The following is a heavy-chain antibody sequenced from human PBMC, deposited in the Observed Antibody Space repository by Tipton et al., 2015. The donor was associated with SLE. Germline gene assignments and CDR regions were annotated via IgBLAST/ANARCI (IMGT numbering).Heavy chain of an antibody. CDR1: GVSISSSY. V-gene: IGHV4-4*07. J-gene: IGHJ3*02. D-gene: IGHD2/OR15-2a*01. Sequence: TLSLTCNVSGVSISSSYWSWIRQPAGKGLEWIGRIYTSGATDDNPSLKSRVTMSVDMSENQIFLKMTSVTAADSAVYFCARVWLNNAFDIRGQGTRVTVSS. CDR3: ARVWLNNAFDI. CDR2: IYTSGAT.